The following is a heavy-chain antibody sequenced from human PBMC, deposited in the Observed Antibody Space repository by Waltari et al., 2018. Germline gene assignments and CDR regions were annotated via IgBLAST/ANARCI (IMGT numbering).Heavy chain of an antibody. CDR1: GFAFSSYA. Sequence: EVHLLESGGGLVQPGGSLRLCCAASGFAFSSYAMSWVRQAPGTDREWVSAITGSGSDTYYADSVKGRFTISRDNSKNTLFLQMNSLRAEDAAVYYCAKPLVGFGAALQYFYGMDVWGPGTTVTVSS. V-gene: IGHV3-23*01. J-gene: IGHJ6*02. D-gene: IGHD1-26*01. CDR3: AKPLVGFGAALQYFYGMDV. CDR2: ITGSGSDT.